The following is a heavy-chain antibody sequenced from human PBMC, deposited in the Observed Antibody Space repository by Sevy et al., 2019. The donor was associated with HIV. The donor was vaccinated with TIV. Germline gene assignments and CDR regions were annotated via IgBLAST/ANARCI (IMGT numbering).Heavy chain of an antibody. CDR2: ISYDGRNK. CDR1: GFTFSSYA. V-gene: IGHV3-30*09. D-gene: IGHD2-21*02. J-gene: IGHJ4*02. Sequence: GGSLRLSCSASGFTFSSYALLWVRQAPGKGLEWVCLISYDGRNKYYSYSVKGRFAISRDESKTTLFLQMESLRTEDTAIYYCARVGVSYCTDDCYHRFDYWGRGTLVTVSS. CDR3: ARVGVSYCTDDCYHRFDY.